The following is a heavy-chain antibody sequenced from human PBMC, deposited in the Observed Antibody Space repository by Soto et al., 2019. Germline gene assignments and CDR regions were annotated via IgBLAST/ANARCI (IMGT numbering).Heavy chain of an antibody. CDR2: INPNSGGT. D-gene: IGHD5-18*01. Sequence: ASVKFYCKASGYTFTGYYMHWVRQAPGQGLEWMGWINPNSGGTNYAQKFQGRVTMTRDTSISTAYMELSRLRSDDTAVYYCATVDTAMVSSYYGMDVWGQGTTVTVS. V-gene: IGHV1-2*02. CDR1: GYTFTGYY. CDR3: ATVDTAMVSSYYGMDV. J-gene: IGHJ6*02.